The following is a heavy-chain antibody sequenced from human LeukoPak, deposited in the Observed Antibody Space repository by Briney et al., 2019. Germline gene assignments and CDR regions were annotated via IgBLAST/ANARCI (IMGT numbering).Heavy chain of an antibody. D-gene: IGHD3-10*01. CDR3: ARRRGITPNWFDP. CDR1: GGSFSGYY. CDR2: INHSGST. V-gene: IGHV4-34*01. J-gene: IGHJ5*02. Sequence: SETLSLTCAVYGGSFSGYYWSWIRQPPGKGLEWIGEINHSGSTNYNPSLKSRVTISVDTSKDQFSLKLSSVTAADTAVYYCARRRGITPNWFDPWGQGTLVTVSS.